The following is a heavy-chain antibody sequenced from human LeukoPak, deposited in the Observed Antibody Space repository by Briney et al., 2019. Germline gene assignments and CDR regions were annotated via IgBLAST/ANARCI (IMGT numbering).Heavy chain of an antibody. J-gene: IGHJ4*02. V-gene: IGHV3-48*03. CDR1: GFTFSSYE. Sequence: PGGSLRLSCAASGFTFSSYEMNWVRQAPGKGLEWVSYMSSGGSTIYYADSVKGRFTISRDNAKNSLYLQVNSLRAEDTAVYYCARGPRVYFDYWGQGTLVTVSS. CDR3: ARGPRVYFDY. CDR2: MSSGGSTI.